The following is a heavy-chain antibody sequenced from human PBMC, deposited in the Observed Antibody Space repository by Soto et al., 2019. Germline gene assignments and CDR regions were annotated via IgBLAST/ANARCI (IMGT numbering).Heavy chain of an antibody. CDR3: TSQPFAFYGMDL. V-gene: IGHV3-73*02. CDR1: GFTLSGST. CDR2: IRDKANSGAT. Sequence: EVRLVESGGGLVQPGGSLKLSCAASGFTLSGSTIHWVRQAFGKGLAWVGRIRDKANSGATAYAASVKGRFTISRDDSKNTAFLQMSSLEAEDTAVYYCTSQPFAFYGMDLWGQGTTVTVSS. J-gene: IGHJ6*02.